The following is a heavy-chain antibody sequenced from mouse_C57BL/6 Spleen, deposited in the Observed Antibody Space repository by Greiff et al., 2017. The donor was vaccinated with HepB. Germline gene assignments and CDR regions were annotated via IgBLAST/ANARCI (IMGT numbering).Heavy chain of an antibody. J-gene: IGHJ4*01. CDR1: GYSFTDYN. Sequence: VQLKESGPELVKPGASVKISCKASGYSFTDYNMNWVKQSNGKSLEWIGVINPNYGTTSYNQKFKGKATLTGDQSSSTAYMQLNSLTSEDSAVYYCARGGNYRDYYAMDYWGQGTSVTVSS. D-gene: IGHD2-1*01. CDR2: INPNYGTT. CDR3: ARGGNYRDYYAMDY. V-gene: IGHV1-39*01.